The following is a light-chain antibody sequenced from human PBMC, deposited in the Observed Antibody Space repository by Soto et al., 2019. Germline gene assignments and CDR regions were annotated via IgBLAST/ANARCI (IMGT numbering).Light chain of an antibody. J-gene: IGLJ1*01. V-gene: IGLV2-23*02. CDR1: SSDFGNYNL. CDR3: YSYAGSTVLYV. Sequence: QSALTQPASVSGSPGQSITISCIGTSSDFGNYNLVSWYQQHPGKAPKLMIYEVSKRPSGVSDRFSGSKSGNTASLTISGLQPEDEADYYCYSYAGSTVLYVFGTGTKVNVL. CDR2: EVS.